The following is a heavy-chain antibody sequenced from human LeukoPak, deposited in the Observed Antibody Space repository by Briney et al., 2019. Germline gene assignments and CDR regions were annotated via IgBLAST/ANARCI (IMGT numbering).Heavy chain of an antibody. D-gene: IGHD6-6*01. CDR1: GGSISSGDYY. J-gene: IGHJ6*03. Sequence: SQTLSLTCTVSGGSISSGDYYRSWIRQPPGEGLEWIGNMYYSGSTYYNPSLKSRVTMSVDTSKNQFSLRLSSVTFADTAVYYCVRVALTVSSSYNYYYMDVWGKGTTVTVSS. V-gene: IGHV4-30-4*08. CDR2: MYYSGST. CDR3: VRVALTVSSSYNYYYMDV.